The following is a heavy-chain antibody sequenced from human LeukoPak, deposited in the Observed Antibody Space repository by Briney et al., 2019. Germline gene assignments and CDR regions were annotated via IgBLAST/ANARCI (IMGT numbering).Heavy chain of an antibody. Sequence: SETLSLTCTVSGGSISSSSYYWGWIRQPPGRGLEWIGSIYYSGSTYYNPSLKSRVTISVDTSKNQFSLKLSSVTAADTAAYYCARAPPPVWFGELPGSMDVWGQGTLVTVSS. J-gene: IGHJ4*02. CDR3: ARAPPPVWFGELPGSMDV. CDR1: GGSISSSSYY. D-gene: IGHD3-10*01. CDR2: IYYSGST. V-gene: IGHV4-39*07.